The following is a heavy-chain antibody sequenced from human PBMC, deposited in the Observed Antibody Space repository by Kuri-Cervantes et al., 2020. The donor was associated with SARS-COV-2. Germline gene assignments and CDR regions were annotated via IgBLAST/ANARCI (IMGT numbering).Heavy chain of an antibody. Sequence: GGSLRLSCAASGFTFRTCAMHWVRQAPGKGLEFVSVISSSGGTTYYADSVKGRFTISRDNSKNTLYLQMGSLRAEDMAVYYCAKPNYMTTVVYYGMDVWGQGTTVTVSS. CDR1: GFTFRTCA. CDR3: AKPNYMTTVVYYGMDV. V-gene: IGHV3-64*02. D-gene: IGHD4-23*01. CDR2: ISSSGGTT. J-gene: IGHJ6*02.